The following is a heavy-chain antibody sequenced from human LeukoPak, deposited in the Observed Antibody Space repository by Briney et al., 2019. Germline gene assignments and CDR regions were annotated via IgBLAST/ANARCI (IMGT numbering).Heavy chain of an antibody. Sequence: GGSLRLSCAASGFTFSYYTMNRVRQAPGKGLEWVGRIKSKTDGGTTDYAAPVKGRFTISRDNAKNTLYLQMNSLRAEDTAVYYCVRDLFGPFDYWGQGTLVTVSS. D-gene: IGHD5-24*01. CDR3: VRDLFGPFDY. CDR1: GFTFSYYT. V-gene: IGHV3-15*05. CDR2: IKSKTDGGTT. J-gene: IGHJ4*02.